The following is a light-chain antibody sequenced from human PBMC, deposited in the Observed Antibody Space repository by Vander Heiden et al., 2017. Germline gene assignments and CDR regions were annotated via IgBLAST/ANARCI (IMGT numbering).Light chain of an antibody. J-gene: IGKJ4*01. V-gene: IGKV1-39*01. CDR3: QQSYRTPLT. Sequence: ILLTQSPSSLSASVGDRVTITCRASESITNYLNWYQQTPGKAPNLLIFGTSSLLSGVPSRFSGSGSGTDFTLTISSLQPEDVATYYCQQSYRTPLTFGGGTKVEVK. CDR2: GTS. CDR1: ESITNY.